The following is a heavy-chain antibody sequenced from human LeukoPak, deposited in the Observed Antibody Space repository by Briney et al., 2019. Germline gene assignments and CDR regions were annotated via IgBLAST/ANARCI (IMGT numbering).Heavy chain of an antibody. V-gene: IGHV3-74*01. Sequence: GGSLRLSCAASGFIFSDHCMHWVRQAPGKGLVWLSRINNDGSSTIYADSVKGRFTFSRDNAENTLFLEMSSLRVEDTAVYYCVRERNNFWSGHHSIFDSWGQGTLVTVSS. J-gene: IGHJ4*02. CDR3: VRERNNFWSGHHSIFDS. D-gene: IGHD3-3*01. CDR1: GFIFSDHC. CDR2: INNDGSST.